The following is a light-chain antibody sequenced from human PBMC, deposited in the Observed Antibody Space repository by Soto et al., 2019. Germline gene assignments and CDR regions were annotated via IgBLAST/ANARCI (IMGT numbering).Light chain of an antibody. J-gene: IGKJ5*01. CDR1: QNIDMY. Sequence: ETVLTQSPATLSLSPGERATLSCRASQNIDMYLAWYQQKPGQAPRLLIYDASNRATGIPARFSGSGSGTDFTPTISSLEPEDFALYYCQQRKYWPPLTFGQGTRLDIK. CDR3: QQRKYWPPLT. CDR2: DAS. V-gene: IGKV3-11*01.